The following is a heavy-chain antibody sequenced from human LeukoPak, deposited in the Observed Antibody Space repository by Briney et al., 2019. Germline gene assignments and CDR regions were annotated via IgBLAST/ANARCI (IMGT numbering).Heavy chain of an antibody. CDR3: AKDGGRAAAGTVDS. D-gene: IGHD6-13*01. J-gene: IGHJ4*02. CDR1: GFTFSNHA. Sequence: GGSLRLSCAASGFTFSNHAMHWVRQAPGKGLEWVAVVSSDGNSKYYADSMKGRFTISRDNSKNTLYLQINSLGADDTAVFYCAKDGGRAAAGTVDSWGQGALVTVSS. V-gene: IGHV3-30*18. CDR2: VSSDGNSK.